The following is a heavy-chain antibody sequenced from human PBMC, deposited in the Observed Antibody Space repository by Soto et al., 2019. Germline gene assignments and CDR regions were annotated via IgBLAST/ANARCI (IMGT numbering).Heavy chain of an antibody. J-gene: IGHJ6*02. CDR2: ISGSGSST. CDR3: AKCAFGSGTYYTLIYYFYAMDV. V-gene: IGHV3-23*01. Sequence: WSLRLSCAASGFTFSNYAINWVRQAPGKGLEWVSAISGSGSSTYYADSVKGRFTISRDNSENTVYLQMDSLRAEDTAVYHCAKCAFGSGTYYTLIYYFYAMDVWGQGTTVTVSS. D-gene: IGHD3-10*01. CDR1: GFTFSNYA.